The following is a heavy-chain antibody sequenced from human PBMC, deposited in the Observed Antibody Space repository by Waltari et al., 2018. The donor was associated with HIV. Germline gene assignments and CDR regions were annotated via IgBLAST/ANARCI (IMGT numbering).Heavy chain of an antibody. CDR2: ISSSSSYI. J-gene: IGHJ4*02. CDR3: ASAQPTIAVAGT. V-gene: IGHV3-21*01. CDR1: GFTFSSYS. D-gene: IGHD6-19*01. Sequence: EVQLVESGGGLVKPGGSLRLSCAASGFTFSSYSMNWVRQAPGKGLEWVSSISSSSSYIYYADSVKGRFTISRDNAKNSLYLQMNSLRAEDTAVYYCASAQPTIAVAGTWGQGTLVTVSS.